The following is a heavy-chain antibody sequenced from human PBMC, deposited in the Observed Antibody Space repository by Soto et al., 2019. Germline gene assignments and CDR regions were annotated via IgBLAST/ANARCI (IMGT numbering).Heavy chain of an antibody. J-gene: IGHJ6*02. CDR2: INPSGGST. V-gene: IGHV1-46*01. CDR3: ATWGDSSSWYGADYGMDV. D-gene: IGHD6-13*01. CDR1: GYTFTSYY. Sequence: QVQLVQSGAEVKKPGASVKVSCKASGYTFTSYYMHWVRQAPGQGLEWMGIINPSGGSTSYAQKFQGRVTMPRDTSTSTDDMELSSLRTEDTAVEYGATWGDSSSWYGADYGMDVWGQGTTVTISS.